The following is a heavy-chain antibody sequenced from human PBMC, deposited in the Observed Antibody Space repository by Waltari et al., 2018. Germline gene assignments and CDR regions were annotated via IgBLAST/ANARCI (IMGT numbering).Heavy chain of an antibody. J-gene: IGHJ4*02. Sequence: QVQLQESGPGLVKPSETLSLTCTVSGGSISSHYWSWIRQPPGKGLEWIGYIYYSGSTNYNPSLKSRVSISVDTSKNQFSLKLSSVTAADTAVYYCARHVVLHYFDYWGQGTLVTVSS. V-gene: IGHV4-59*08. CDR2: IYYSGST. CDR3: ARHVVLHYFDY. CDR1: GGSISSHY. D-gene: IGHD3-16*01.